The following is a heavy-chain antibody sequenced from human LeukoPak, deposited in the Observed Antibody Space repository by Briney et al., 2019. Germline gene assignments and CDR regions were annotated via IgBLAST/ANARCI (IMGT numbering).Heavy chain of an antibody. CDR3: ARVSWPPGSSWYYFDY. CDR1: GVSISNYY. Sequence: SETLSLTCTVSGVSISNYYWSWIRQPPGKGLEWIGNIYYSGNTNYNPSLKNRVTISVDTSKKQFSLKLSSVTAADTGVYYCARVSWPPGSSWYYFDYWGQGTLVTVTS. D-gene: IGHD3-10*01. V-gene: IGHV4-59*01. CDR2: IYYSGNT. J-gene: IGHJ4*02.